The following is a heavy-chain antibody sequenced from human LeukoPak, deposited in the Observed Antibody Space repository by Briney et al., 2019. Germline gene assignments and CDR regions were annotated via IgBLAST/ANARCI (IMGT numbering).Heavy chain of an antibody. CDR1: GFTFSDHY. V-gene: IGHV3-72*01. CDR3: SSGGSGAFDI. D-gene: IGHD6-19*01. Sequence: PGGSLRLSCAASGFTFSDHYMDWVRQAPGKGLEWVGRTRDKANGYTTEYAASVEGRFTISRDDSKSSLYLQMNSLKTEDTAVYYCSSGGSGAFDIWGQGTMVTVSS. J-gene: IGHJ3*02. CDR2: TRDKANGYTT.